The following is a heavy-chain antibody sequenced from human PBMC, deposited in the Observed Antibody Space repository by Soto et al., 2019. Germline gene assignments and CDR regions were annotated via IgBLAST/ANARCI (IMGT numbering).Heavy chain of an antibody. CDR1: GYTFTSYG. CDR3: ARDTARFHSSGYYPFDAFDI. Sequence: QVQLVQSGAEVKKPGASVKVSCKASGYTFTSYGISWVRQAPGQGLAWSGWIIAYHGNTNYAQKLQGRATMTTDTSTSIAYMELRRLRSADTAVYYCARDTARFHSSGYYPFDAFDIWGQGTMFTVSS. V-gene: IGHV1-18*01. CDR2: IIAYHGNT. J-gene: IGHJ3*02. D-gene: IGHD3-22*01.